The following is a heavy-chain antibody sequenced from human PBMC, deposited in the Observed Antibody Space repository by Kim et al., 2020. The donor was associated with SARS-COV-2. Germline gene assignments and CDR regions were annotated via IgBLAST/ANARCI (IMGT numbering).Heavy chain of an antibody. Sequence: GGSLRLSCAASGFTFSSYAMHWVRQAPGKGLEWVAVISYDGSNKYYADSVKGRFTISRENSKNTLYLQMNSLRAEDTAVYYCARFTQLWYGGDYWGQGTLVTVSS. CDR3: ARFTQLWYGGDY. D-gene: IGHD5-18*01. J-gene: IGHJ4*02. CDR2: ISYDGSNK. V-gene: IGHV3-30*04. CDR1: GFTFSSYA.